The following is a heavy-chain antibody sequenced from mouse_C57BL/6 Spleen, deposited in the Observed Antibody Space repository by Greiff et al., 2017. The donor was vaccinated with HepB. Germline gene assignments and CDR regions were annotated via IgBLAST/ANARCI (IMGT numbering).Heavy chain of an antibody. CDR1: GYAFSSSW. CDR2: IYPGDGDT. Sequence: VQLQQSGPELVKPGASVKISCKASGYAFSSSWMNWVKQRPGTGLEWIGRIYPGDGDTNYNGKFKGKATLTADKYSSTAYMQLSSLTSEDSAVYFCARSDPWFAYWGQGTLVTVSA. CDR3: ARSDPWFAY. V-gene: IGHV1-82*01. J-gene: IGHJ3*01.